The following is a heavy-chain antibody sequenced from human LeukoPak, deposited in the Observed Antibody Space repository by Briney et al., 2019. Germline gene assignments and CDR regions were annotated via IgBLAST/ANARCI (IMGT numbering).Heavy chain of an antibody. CDR2: INPNSGGT. V-gene: IGHV1-2*02. J-gene: IGHJ5*02. CDR3: ARDGGSFLVVVPAAMDP. Sequence: ASVKVSCKTSGYTFTGYYIHWVRQAPGQGLEWMGWINPNSGGTNYAQKFQGRVTMTRDTSISTAYMELSRLRSDDTAVYYCARDGGSFLVVVPAAMDPWGQGTLVTVSS. D-gene: IGHD2-2*01. CDR1: GYTFTGYY.